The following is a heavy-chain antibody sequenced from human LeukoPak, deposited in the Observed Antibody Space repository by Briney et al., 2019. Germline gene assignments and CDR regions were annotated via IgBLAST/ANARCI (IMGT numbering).Heavy chain of an antibody. CDR3: ARVFYYYYGMDV. Sequence: SETLSLTCAVYGGSFSGYYWSWIRQPPGKGLEWIGEINHSGSTNYNPSLKSRVTISVDTTKNQFSLKLSSVTAADTAVYYCARVFYYYYGMDVWGQGTTVTVSS. CDR2: INHSGST. J-gene: IGHJ6*02. V-gene: IGHV4-34*01. CDR1: GGSFSGYY.